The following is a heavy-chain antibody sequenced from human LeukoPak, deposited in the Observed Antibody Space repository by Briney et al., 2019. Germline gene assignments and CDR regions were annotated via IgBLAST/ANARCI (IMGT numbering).Heavy chain of an antibody. D-gene: IGHD6-19*01. CDR2: ISSSGSSI. CDR1: GFTCSSYE. Sequence: GGSLRLSCAASGFTCSSYEMNWVRQAPGKGLEWISYISSSGSSIQHADSVKGRFTISRDNAKNSLYLQMNSLRAEDTAVYYCATKVAGTSHFSYWGQGTLVTVSS. V-gene: IGHV3-48*03. J-gene: IGHJ4*02. CDR3: ATKVAGTSHFSY.